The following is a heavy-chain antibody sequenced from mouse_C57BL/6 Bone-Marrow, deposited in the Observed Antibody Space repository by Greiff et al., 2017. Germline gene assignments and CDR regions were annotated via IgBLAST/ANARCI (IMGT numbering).Heavy chain of an antibody. J-gene: IGHJ4*01. CDR3: ARPTEYYYYAMDY. Sequence: QVQLQQPGAELVKPGASVKMSCKASGYTFTSYWITWVKQRPGQGLEWIGDIYPDSGSTNYNEKFKSKATLTVDTSSSTAYMQLSSLTSEDSAVYYCARPTEYYYYAMDYWGQGTSVTVSS. CDR1: GYTFTSYW. CDR2: IYPDSGST. D-gene: IGHD1-1*01. V-gene: IGHV1-55*01.